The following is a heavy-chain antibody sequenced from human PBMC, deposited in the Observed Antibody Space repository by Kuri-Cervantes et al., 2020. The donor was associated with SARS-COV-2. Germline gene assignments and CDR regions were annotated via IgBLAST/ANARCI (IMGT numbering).Heavy chain of an antibody. Sequence: SETLSLTCTVSGGSISSYYWSWIRQPPGKGLEWIGYIYYSGSTNYNPSLKSRVTISVDTSKNQFSLKLSSVTAADTAVYYCARSSVPDAIVWFNPWGQGTLVTVYS. D-gene: IGHD2-2*02. CDR3: ARSSVPDAIVWFNP. CDR1: GGSISSYY. J-gene: IGHJ5*02. V-gene: IGHV4-59*01. CDR2: IYYSGST.